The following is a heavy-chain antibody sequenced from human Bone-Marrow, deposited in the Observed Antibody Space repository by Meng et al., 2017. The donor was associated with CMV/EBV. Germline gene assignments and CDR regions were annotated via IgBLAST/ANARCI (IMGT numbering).Heavy chain of an antibody. CDR2: IYYSGST. Sequence: GSLRLSCTVSGGSISSSSYYWGWIRQPPGKGLEWIGSIYYSGSTYYNPSLKSRVTKSVDTSKNQFSLKLSSVTAADTAVYYCASLQRGSSWYLDYWGQGTLVTVSS. CDR1: GGSISSSSYY. D-gene: IGHD6-13*01. J-gene: IGHJ4*02. V-gene: IGHV4-39*01. CDR3: ASLQRGSSWYLDY.